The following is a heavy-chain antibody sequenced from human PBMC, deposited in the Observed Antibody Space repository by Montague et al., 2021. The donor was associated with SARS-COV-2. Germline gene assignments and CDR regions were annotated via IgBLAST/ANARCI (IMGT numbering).Heavy chain of an antibody. CDR2: IYHNGNT. CDR1: AGSISSSY. D-gene: IGHD4-23*01. J-gene: IGHJ6*04. Sequence: SETLSLTCTVSAGSISSSYLTWIRQSPGEALDSIGHIYHNGNTYYNPSLKSRVTISVDTSKNQFSLKLSSVSVADTAVYYCARGGGNSADYYNYTMDVWGKGSTITVSS. CDR3: ARGGGNSADYYNYTMDV. V-gene: IGHV4-59*01.